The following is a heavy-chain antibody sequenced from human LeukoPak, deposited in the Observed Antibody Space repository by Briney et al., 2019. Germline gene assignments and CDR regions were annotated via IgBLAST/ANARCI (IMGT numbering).Heavy chain of an antibody. CDR2: ISSSSSYI. CDR3: ARDSVGSSWQTFDY. CDR1: GFTFSSYS. Sequence: GGSLRLSCAASGFTFSSYSMNWVRQAPGKGMEWVSSISSSSSYIYYADSVKGRFTISRDNAKNSLYLQMNSLRAEDTAVYYCARDSVGSSWQTFDYWGPGTLVTVSS. J-gene: IGHJ4*02. D-gene: IGHD6-13*01. V-gene: IGHV3-21*01.